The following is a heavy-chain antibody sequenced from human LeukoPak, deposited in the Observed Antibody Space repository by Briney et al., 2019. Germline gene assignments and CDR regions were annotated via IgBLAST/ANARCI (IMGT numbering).Heavy chain of an antibody. D-gene: IGHD6-19*01. Sequence: SVKVSCKASGGTFSSYAISWVRQAPGQGLEWMGGIIPIFGTANYAQKFQGRVTITADESTSTAYMGLSSLRSEDTAVYYCARGVSSGRQEYFQHWGQGTLVTVSS. CDR1: GGTFSSYA. J-gene: IGHJ1*01. CDR3: ARGVSSGRQEYFQH. CDR2: IIPIFGTA. V-gene: IGHV1-69*01.